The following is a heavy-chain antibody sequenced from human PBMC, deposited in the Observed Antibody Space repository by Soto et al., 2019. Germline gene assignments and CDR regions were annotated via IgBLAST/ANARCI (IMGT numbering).Heavy chain of an antibody. V-gene: IGHV3-30-3*01. CDR1: GFTFSSYA. D-gene: IGHD3-22*01. Sequence: GGSLRLSCAASGFTFSSYAMHWVRQAPGKGLEWVAVISYDGSNKYYADSVKGRFTISRDNSKNTLYLQMNSLRAEDTAVYYCARFEDSSDAFAIWGQGTMVTVSS. J-gene: IGHJ3*02. CDR2: ISYDGSNK. CDR3: ARFEDSSDAFAI.